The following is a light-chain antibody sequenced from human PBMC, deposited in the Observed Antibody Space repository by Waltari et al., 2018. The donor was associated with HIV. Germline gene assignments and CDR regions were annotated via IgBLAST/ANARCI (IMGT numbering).Light chain of an antibody. CDR2: RGD. CDR1: PSNIAIDS. V-gene: IGLV1-47*01. CDR3: AAWTDIMSGWL. J-gene: IGLJ3*02. Sequence: PQSPSASGAPGQRVTLTCSAVPSNIAIDSIYWYQQVPGTAPKLLIFRGDQRPSGVPDRFSGSKSGASSSLAISGLQSDDEADYYCAAWTDIMSGWLFGGGTKLTVL.